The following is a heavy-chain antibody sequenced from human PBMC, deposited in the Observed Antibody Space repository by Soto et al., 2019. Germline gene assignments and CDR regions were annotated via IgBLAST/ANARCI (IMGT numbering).Heavy chain of an antibody. CDR2: IHNTGSP. Sequence: SETLSLTCTVSGGSISSGDYYWTWIRQPPGKGLEWIAYIHNTGSPYYNLSLKSRLTISLDTSKNQFSLRLSSVTATDTAVYYCARSRHSGSYFFDYWGQGILVTVSS. J-gene: IGHJ4*02. D-gene: IGHD1-26*01. V-gene: IGHV4-30-4*01. CDR3: ARSRHSGSYFFDY. CDR1: GGSISSGDYY.